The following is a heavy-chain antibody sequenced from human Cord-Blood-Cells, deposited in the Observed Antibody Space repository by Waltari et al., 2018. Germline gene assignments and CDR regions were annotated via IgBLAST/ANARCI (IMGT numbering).Heavy chain of an antibody. CDR2: INHSGST. J-gene: IGHJ4*02. Sequence: QVQLPQWGAGLLKPSETLYLTGAVYGGSFSGYYWSRIRQPPGKGLEWIGEINHSGSTNYNPSLKRRVTISVDTSKNQFSLTLSSVTAADTAVYYCAGRTGDRDYWGQGTLVTVSS. CDR1: GGSFSGYY. D-gene: IGHD7-27*01. CDR3: AGRTGDRDY. V-gene: IGHV4-34*01.